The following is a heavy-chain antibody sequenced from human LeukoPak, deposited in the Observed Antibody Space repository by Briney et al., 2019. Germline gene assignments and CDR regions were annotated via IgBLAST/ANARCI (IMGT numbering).Heavy chain of an antibody. CDR1: GFTFDDYA. CDR3: VKDKYSDGFFDY. Sequence: PGGSRRLSCAASGFTFDDYAMSWVRQGPGKGLEWLALITWDGSNTYYTDSVRGRFTISRDNSKDSLYLQMDGLRVEDTGFYYCVKDKYSDGFFDYWGQGTLVTVSS. V-gene: IGHV3-43D*03. J-gene: IGHJ4*02. CDR2: ITWDGSNT. D-gene: IGHD5-12*01.